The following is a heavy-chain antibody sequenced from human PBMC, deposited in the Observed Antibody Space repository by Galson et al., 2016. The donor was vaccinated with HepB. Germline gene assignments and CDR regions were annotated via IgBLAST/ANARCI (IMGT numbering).Heavy chain of an antibody. D-gene: IGHD5-18*01. V-gene: IGHV3-74*01. CDR2: INTDGSRT. Sequence: SLRLSCAASGFTFSSYWMHWVRQAPGRGLVWVSRINTDGSRTNYADSVKGRVTISRDNAKNTLYLQMYSLRAEDTAVYYCARAWIHLYDLDYWGQGALVTVSS. CDR1: GFTFSSYW. J-gene: IGHJ4*02. CDR3: ARAWIHLYDLDY.